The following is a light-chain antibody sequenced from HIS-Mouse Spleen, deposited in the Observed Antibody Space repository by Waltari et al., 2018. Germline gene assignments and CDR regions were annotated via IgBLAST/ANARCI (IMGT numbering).Light chain of an antibody. J-gene: IGLJ3*02. CDR1: RSAVGSYNL. CDR2: DGS. CDR3: CSYAGSSTWV. V-gene: IGLV2-23*01. Sequence: QSALTQPASVSGSPGQSITISCTGTRSAVGSYNLVSWYQHHPGKAPKPMIYDGSKRPSGVSNRFSGSKSGNTASLTISGLQAEDEADYYCCSYAGSSTWVFGGGTKLTVL.